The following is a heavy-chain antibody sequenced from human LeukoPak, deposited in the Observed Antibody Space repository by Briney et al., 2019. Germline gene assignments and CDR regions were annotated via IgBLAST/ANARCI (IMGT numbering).Heavy chain of an antibody. J-gene: IGHJ4*02. CDR2: ISYDGSNK. CDR3: ARDRVRQLPHPYYFDY. Sequence: PGGSLRLSCAASGFTFSSYAMHWVRQAPGKGLEWVAVISYDGSNKYYADSGKGRFTISRDNSKNTLYLQMNSLRAEDTAVYYCARDRVRQLPHPYYFDYWGQGTLVTVSS. D-gene: IGHD2-2*01. CDR1: GFTFSSYA. V-gene: IGHV3-30*04.